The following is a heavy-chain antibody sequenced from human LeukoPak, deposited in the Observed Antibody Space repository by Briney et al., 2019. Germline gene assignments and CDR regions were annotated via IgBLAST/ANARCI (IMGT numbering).Heavy chain of an antibody. Sequence: SETLSLTCTVSGGSISSGGYYWSWIRQPPGKGLEWIGYIYHSGSTHYNPSLKSRVTISVDRSKNQFSLKLSSVTAADTAVYYCARGVEYSSAWGQGTLVTVSS. CDR3: ARGVEYSSA. CDR2: IYHSGST. CDR1: GGSISSGGYY. D-gene: IGHD6-6*01. V-gene: IGHV4-30-2*01. J-gene: IGHJ5*02.